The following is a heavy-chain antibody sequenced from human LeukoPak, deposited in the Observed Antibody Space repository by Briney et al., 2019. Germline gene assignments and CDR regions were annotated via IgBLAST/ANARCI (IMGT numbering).Heavy chain of an antibody. J-gene: IGHJ3*02. CDR3: ARDIRRGYSYGYHAFDI. V-gene: IGHV4-59*01. CDR1: GGSISSYY. Sequence: SETLSLTCTVSGGSISSYYWSWIRQPPGKGLEWIGYIYYSGSTNYNPSLKSRVTISVDTSKNQFSLKLSSVTAADTAVYYCARDIRRGYSYGYHAFDIWGQGTMVTVSS. CDR2: IYYSGST. D-gene: IGHD5-18*01.